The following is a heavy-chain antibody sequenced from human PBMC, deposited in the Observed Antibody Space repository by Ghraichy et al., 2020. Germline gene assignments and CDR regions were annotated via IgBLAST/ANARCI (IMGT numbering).Heavy chain of an antibody. V-gene: IGHV3-21*01. Sequence: GGSLRLSCAASGFTLSNSAMTWVRQAPGKGLEWVSSISSTSNYIYYADSVKGRFTISRDNAKNSLFLQMNSLRAEDTAVYYCARVVVPAASFYFYYMDVWGKGTTVTVSS. CDR3: ARVVVPAASFYFYYMDV. J-gene: IGHJ6*03. CDR1: GFTLSNSA. CDR2: ISSTSNYI. D-gene: IGHD2-2*01.